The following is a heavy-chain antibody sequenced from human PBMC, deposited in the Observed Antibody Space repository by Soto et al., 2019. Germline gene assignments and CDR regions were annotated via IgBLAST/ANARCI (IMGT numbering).Heavy chain of an antibody. V-gene: IGHV1-3*01. J-gene: IGHJ5*02. CDR2: INADKGDT. CDR3: ARGPLSGVATIWDYANWFDP. Sequence: QAQLVQSGAEVKKPGASVKVSCKASGYSFTDFAMHWVRLASGQRLEWMGWINADKGDTKYSPKFQGRVTITRDTSATTVYMELSSLRSEDTAVYYCARGPLSGVATIWDYANWFDPWRQGSLVTVST. CDR1: GYSFTDFA. D-gene: IGHD5-12*01.